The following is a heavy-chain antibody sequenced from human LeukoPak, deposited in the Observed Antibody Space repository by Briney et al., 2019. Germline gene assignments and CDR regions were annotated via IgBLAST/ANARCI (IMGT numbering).Heavy chain of an antibody. Sequence: GGSLRLSCAASGFTFSSYWMNWVRQAPGKGLEWVGKIEQDGSQKYYFASVKRRFPISRDNAKNSLYLHMNSLRAEDTAVYYCARYGSRDGYAGFFYWGQGTLVTVSS. CDR3: ARYGSRDGYAGFFY. CDR2: IEQDGSQK. D-gene: IGHD5-24*01. V-gene: IGHV3-7*01. CDR1: GFTFSSYW. J-gene: IGHJ4*02.